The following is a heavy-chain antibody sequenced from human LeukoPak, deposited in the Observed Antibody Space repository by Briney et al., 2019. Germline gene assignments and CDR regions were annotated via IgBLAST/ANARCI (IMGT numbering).Heavy chain of an antibody. CDR2: ISGGGLRI. V-gene: IGHV3-48*03. Sequence: PGGSLRLSCAASGLKFSNYELNWVRQAPGEGLEWLSYISGGGLRIYYADSVKGRFTISRDNSENTLYLQMKSLRAEDTAVYFCARKLVWGQGTLVTVSS. CDR1: GLKFSNYE. CDR3: ARKLV. J-gene: IGHJ4*02.